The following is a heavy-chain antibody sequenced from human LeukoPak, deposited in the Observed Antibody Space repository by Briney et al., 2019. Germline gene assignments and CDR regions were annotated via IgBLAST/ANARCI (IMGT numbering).Heavy chain of an antibody. CDR2: ISDDGTKQ. V-gene: IGHV3-30*04. Sequence: GGSLRLSGAASGFTFSTYAMHWVRQAPGKGLEWVATISDDGTKQFYADAVKGRFTISRDNTKNTLYLQMSSLRTEDTAMYYCATHSFDYWGQGTLVTVSS. CDR3: ATHSFDY. CDR1: GFTFSTYA. J-gene: IGHJ4*02.